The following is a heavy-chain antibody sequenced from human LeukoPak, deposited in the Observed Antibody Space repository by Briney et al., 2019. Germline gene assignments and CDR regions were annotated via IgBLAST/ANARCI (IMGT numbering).Heavy chain of an antibody. J-gene: IGHJ6*02. D-gene: IGHD3-9*01. CDR1: GFTFSGSA. Sequence: GGSLKLSCAASGFTFSGSAMHWVRQASGKGLEWVGRIRSKANSYATAYAASVKGRFTISRDGSKNTAYLQMNSLKTEDTAVYYCTRRYDILTGYYEYGMDVWGQGTTVTVSS. V-gene: IGHV3-73*01. CDR3: TRRYDILTGYYEYGMDV. CDR2: IRSKANSYAT.